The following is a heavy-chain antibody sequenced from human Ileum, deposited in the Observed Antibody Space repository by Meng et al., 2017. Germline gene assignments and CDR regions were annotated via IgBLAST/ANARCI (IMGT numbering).Heavy chain of an antibody. CDR2: FVNYVDT. J-gene: IGHJ4*02. CDR3: ASGTPGRSYCDY. V-gene: IGHV1-18*01. D-gene: IGHD2-15*01. Sequence: VHLLQSGPEVQKPGALGVVSCKASGYTFGSYGICWVRQAPGQGLEWMGWFVNYVDTYPAPKFQGRVTMTTDTHTNTAFMELRSLTSDDTAVYYCASGTPGRSYCDYWGQGTLVTVSS. CDR1: GYTFGSYG.